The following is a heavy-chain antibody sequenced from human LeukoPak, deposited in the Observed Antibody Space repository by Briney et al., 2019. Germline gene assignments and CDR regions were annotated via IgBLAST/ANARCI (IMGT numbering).Heavy chain of an antibody. D-gene: IGHD3-22*01. V-gene: IGHV4-34*01. CDR1: GGSFSGYY. J-gene: IGHJ4*02. CDR2: INHSGST. Sequence: SETLSLTCAVYGGSFSGYYWSWIRQPPGKGLGWIGEINHSGSTNYNPSLKSRVAISVDTSRNQFSLRLSSVTAADTAVYYCARGQRITMTDWGQGTLVTVSS. CDR3: ARGQRITMTD.